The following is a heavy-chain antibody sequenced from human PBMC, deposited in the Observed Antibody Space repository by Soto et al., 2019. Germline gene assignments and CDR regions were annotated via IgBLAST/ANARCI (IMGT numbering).Heavy chain of an antibody. CDR1: GYTFTSYG. CDR3: ARDHGTPRSPNNLFDP. CDR2: ISAYNGNT. Sequence: ASVKVSCKASGYTFTSYGISWVRQAPGQGLEWMGWISAYNGNTNYAQKLQGRVTMTTDTSTSTAYMELRSLRSDDTAVYYCARDHGTPRSPNNLFDPWGQGTLVTVSS. D-gene: IGHD6-6*01. J-gene: IGHJ5*02. V-gene: IGHV1-18*01.